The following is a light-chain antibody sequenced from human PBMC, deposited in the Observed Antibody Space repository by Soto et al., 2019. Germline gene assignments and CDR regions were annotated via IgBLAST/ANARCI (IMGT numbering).Light chain of an antibody. Sequence: EIVLTQSPAPLSLSPGERATLSCRASQSVSSYLAWYQQHPGQAPRLLIYDASNRATGIPARFSGSGSGPDFTLTISSLEPEDFAVYYCQQRSNWPPWTFGQGTKVEI. CDR3: QQRSNWPPWT. CDR1: QSVSSY. CDR2: DAS. V-gene: IGKV3-11*01. J-gene: IGKJ1*01.